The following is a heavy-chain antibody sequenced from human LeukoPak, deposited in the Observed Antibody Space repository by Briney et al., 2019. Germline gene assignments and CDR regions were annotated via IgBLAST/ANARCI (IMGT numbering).Heavy chain of an antibody. CDR1: GFTFSSYA. V-gene: IGHV3-23*01. Sequence: PGGSLRLSCAASGFTFSSYAMSWVRQAPGKGLEWVSAISGSGGRTYHADSVKGRFTISRDNSKNTLYLQMNSLRAEDTAVYYCAKGGESYRTGLDYWGQGTLDTVSS. CDR3: AKGGESYRTGLDY. D-gene: IGHD1-26*01. CDR2: ISGSGGRT. J-gene: IGHJ4*02.